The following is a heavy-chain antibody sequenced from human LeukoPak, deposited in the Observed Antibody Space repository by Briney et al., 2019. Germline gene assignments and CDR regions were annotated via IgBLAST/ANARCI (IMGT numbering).Heavy chain of an antibody. J-gene: IGHJ4*02. CDR2: ISYDGSNK. CDR3: AKGGRIAVAGIDY. V-gene: IGHV3-30*18. CDR1: GFTFSSYG. D-gene: IGHD6-19*01. Sequence: GGSLRLSCAASGFTFSSYGMHWVRQAPGKGLEWVAVISYDGSNKYYADSVKGRFTISRDNSKNTLYLQMNSLRAKDTAVYYCAKGGRIAVAGIDYWGQGTLVTVSS.